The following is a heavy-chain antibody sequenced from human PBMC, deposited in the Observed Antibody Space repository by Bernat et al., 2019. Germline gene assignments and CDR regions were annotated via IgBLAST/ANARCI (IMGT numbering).Heavy chain of an antibody. Sequence: QVQLQQWGAGLLKPSETLSLTCAVYGGSFSGYYWSWIRQPPGKGLEWIGEINHSGSTNYNPSLKSRVTISVDRSKNQISLKMSSVTAAVTAVYYCARGIEYCSGGSCYHWFDPWGQGTVVTVSS. CDR3: ARGIEYCSGGSCYHWFDP. V-gene: IGHV4-34*01. D-gene: IGHD2-15*01. CDR1: GGSFSGYY. J-gene: IGHJ5*02. CDR2: INHSGST.